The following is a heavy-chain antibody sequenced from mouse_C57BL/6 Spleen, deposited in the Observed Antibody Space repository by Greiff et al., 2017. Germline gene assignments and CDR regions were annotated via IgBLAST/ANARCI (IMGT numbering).Heavy chain of an antibody. J-gene: IGHJ1*03. Sequence: QVQLQQSGAELVRPGASVTLSCKASGYTFTDYEMHWVKQTPVHGLEWIGAIDPETGGTAYNQKFKGKAILTADKSSSTVYMELRSLTSEDSAVYYCTRYSNYGGYFDVWGTGTTVTVSS. CDR3: TRYSNYGGYFDV. CDR1: GYTFTDYE. CDR2: IDPETGGT. V-gene: IGHV1-15*01. D-gene: IGHD2-5*01.